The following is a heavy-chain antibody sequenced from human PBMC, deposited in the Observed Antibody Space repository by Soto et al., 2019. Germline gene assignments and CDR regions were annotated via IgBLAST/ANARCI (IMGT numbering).Heavy chain of an antibody. CDR2: IYHSGIT. Sequence: PSETLSLTCTVSAGSISTNYWWSWVRHPPGKGLDWIGEIYHSGITNYNPSLKSRVTMSVDKSKNQFSLMLTSVTAADTAMYYCARDDAMTGETGRFDYWGQGTMVTVSS. J-gene: IGHJ4*02. D-gene: IGHD3-10*01. CDR3: ARDDAMTGETGRFDY. CDR1: AGSISTNYW. V-gene: IGHV4-4*02.